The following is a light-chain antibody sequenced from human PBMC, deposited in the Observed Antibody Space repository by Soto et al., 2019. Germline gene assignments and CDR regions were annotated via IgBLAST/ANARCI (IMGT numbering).Light chain of an antibody. CDR3: HQRNT. CDR1: QSVSTY. Sequence: VLTQSPVTLSLSPGDRATLSCRASQSVSTYLVWYRQVPGQPPSLLIYDTTNRAAGIPPRFSGSRSGTDFTLTISSVEPEDFSLYYCHQRNTFGQGTRLEIK. V-gene: IGKV3-11*01. CDR2: DTT. J-gene: IGKJ5*01.